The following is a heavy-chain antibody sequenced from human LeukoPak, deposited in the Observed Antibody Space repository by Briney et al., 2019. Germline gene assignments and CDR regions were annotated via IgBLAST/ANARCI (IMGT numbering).Heavy chain of an antibody. CDR1: GFTFRNAW. CDR2: IKSKTDGGTT. Sequence: PGGSLRLSCAASGFTFRNAWMTWVRQAPGKGLEWVGRIKSKTDGGTTDYAAPVKGRFTISRDDSKNTLHLQMNSLKTEDTAVYYCTTAYYDILTGYLDAFDIWGQGTMVTVSS. V-gene: IGHV3-15*01. D-gene: IGHD3-9*01. J-gene: IGHJ3*02. CDR3: TTAYYDILTGYLDAFDI.